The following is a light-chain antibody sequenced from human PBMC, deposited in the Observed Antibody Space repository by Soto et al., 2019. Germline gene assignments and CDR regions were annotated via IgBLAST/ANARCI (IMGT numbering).Light chain of an antibody. V-gene: IGKV1-39*01. CDR2: DAS. J-gene: IGKJ1*01. CDR1: QNINNY. CDR3: LQTYTSLTWT. Sequence: DIQVTNSASALSASVGDRVTITCQASQNINNYLNWYQQKPGRAPKLLIYDASNLEAGVPSRFSGSGSGTDFTLTINSLQPEDFATYYCLQTYTSLTWTFGQGTMVDI.